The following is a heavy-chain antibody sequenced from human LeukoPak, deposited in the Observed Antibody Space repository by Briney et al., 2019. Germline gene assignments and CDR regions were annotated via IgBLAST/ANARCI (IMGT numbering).Heavy chain of an antibody. CDR3: ARYGPPVYDFWSGGYYYYYMDV. V-gene: IGHV4-61*02. Sequence: PSETLSLTCTVSGGSISSGGYYWSWIRQPAGKGLEWIGRIYTSGSTNYNPSLKSRVTMSVDTSKNQFSLKLSSVTAADTAVYYCARYGPPVYDFWSGGYYYYYMDVWGKGTTVTVSS. J-gene: IGHJ6*03. D-gene: IGHD3-3*01. CDR1: GGSISSGGYY. CDR2: IYTSGST.